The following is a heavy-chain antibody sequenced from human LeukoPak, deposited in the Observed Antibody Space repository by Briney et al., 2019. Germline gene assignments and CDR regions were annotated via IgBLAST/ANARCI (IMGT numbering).Heavy chain of an antibody. D-gene: IGHD2-2*01. CDR2: IYSGGST. Sequence: GGSLRLSCAASGFTVISNYMSWVRQAPGKGLEWVSGIYSGGSTYYADSVKGRFTISRDNSKNTLYLQMNSPRAEDTALYYCARVPDAMLGYFDYWGQGTLVTVSS. CDR1: GFTVISNY. V-gene: IGHV3-53*01. CDR3: ARVPDAMLGYFDY. J-gene: IGHJ4*02.